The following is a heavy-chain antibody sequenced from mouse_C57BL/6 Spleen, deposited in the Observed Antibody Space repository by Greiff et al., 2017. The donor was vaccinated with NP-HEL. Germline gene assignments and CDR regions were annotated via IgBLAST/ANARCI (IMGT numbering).Heavy chain of an antibody. CDR1: GYTFTDYN. CDR2: INPNNGGT. CDR3: ARHWDWFAY. J-gene: IGHJ3*01. Sequence: EVKLVESGPELVKPGASVKMSCKASGYTFTDYNMHWVKQSHGKSLEWIGYINPNNGGTSYNQKFKGKATLTVNKSSSTAYMELRSLTSEDSAVYYCARHWDWFAYWGQGTLVTVSA. V-gene: IGHV1-22*01. D-gene: IGHD4-1*01.